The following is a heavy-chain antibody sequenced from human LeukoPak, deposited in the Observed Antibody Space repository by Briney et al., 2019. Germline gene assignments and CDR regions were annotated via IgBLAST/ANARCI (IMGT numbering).Heavy chain of an antibody. V-gene: IGHV4-34*01. CDR3: ARGGPVTYYYDSSGYSFDY. Sequence: PSETLSLTCAVYGGSFSGYYWSWIRQPPGKGLEWIGEINHSGSTNYNPSLKSRVTISVDTSKNQFPLKLSSVTAADTAVYYCARGGPVTYYYDSSGYSFDYWGQGTLVTVSS. CDR1: GGSFSGYY. D-gene: IGHD3-22*01. CDR2: INHSGST. J-gene: IGHJ4*02.